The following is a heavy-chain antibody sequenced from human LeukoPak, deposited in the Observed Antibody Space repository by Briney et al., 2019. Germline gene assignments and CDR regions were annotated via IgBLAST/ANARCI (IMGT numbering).Heavy chain of an antibody. CDR2: IIPIFGTA. Sequence: ASVKVSCKASGGTFSSYAISWVRQAPGQGLEWMGGIIPIFGTANYAQKFQGRVTITTDESTSTAYMELSSLRSEDTAVYYCARVRGAYYDFWSGYYPFDYWGQGTLVTVSS. J-gene: IGHJ4*02. CDR3: ARVRGAYYDFWSGYYPFDY. D-gene: IGHD3-3*01. V-gene: IGHV1-69*05. CDR1: GGTFSSYA.